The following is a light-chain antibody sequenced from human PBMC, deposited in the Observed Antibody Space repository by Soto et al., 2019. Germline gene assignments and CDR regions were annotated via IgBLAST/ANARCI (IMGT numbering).Light chain of an antibody. V-gene: IGKV3-11*01. Sequence: PGARATLSCRASQSVGNSFAWYQQKPGQAPRLLIYDASKRATGIPARFSGSGSGTDFTLTISSLEPEDFAVYSCQQRRNWPLTFGGGTNVEIK. CDR1: QSVGNS. J-gene: IGKJ4*01. CDR3: QQRRNWPLT. CDR2: DAS.